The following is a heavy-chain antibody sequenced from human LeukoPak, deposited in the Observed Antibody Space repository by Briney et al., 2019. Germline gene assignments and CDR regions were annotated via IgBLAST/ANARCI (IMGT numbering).Heavy chain of an antibody. V-gene: IGHV4-4*07. Sequence: PSETLSLTCSVAGGSISSYYWSWIRQPAGKGLEWIGRIYTSGSTNYNPSLKSRVTMSVDTSKNQCSLKLSSVTAADTAVYYCARVGNYDYVWGSYRYIDYWGQGTLVTVSS. CDR1: GGSISSYY. CDR3: ARVGNYDYVWGSYRYIDY. J-gene: IGHJ4*02. D-gene: IGHD3-16*02. CDR2: IYTSGST.